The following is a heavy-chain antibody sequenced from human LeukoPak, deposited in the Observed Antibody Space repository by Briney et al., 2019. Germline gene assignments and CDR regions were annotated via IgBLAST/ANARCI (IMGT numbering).Heavy chain of an antibody. CDR2: ISGSGAT. CDR1: GNYW. D-gene: IGHD4-23*01. Sequence: GGSLRLSCVASGNYWMHWVRQAPGKGLEWISYISGSGATYYADSVKGRFTISRDNAQNSLWLQMSSLRAEDTAAYYCARDPMYNGGNSGAFDFWGQGTLVTVSS. CDR3: ARDPMYNGGNSGAFDF. J-gene: IGHJ3*01. V-gene: IGHV3-69-1*02.